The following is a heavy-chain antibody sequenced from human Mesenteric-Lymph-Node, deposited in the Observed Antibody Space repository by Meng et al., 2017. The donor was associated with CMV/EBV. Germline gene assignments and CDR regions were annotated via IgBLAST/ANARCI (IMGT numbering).Heavy chain of an antibody. CDR3: ARENYYGSGSYLA. J-gene: IGHJ5*02. CDR1: DGSISGSHW. V-gene: IGHV4-4*02. Sequence: CTVSDGSISGSHWWAWVRQPPGKGLEWIGEIFHTGITNYRPSLESRVTMSVDKSKNQLSLRLNSVTAADTAVYYCARENYYGSGSYLAWGQGTLVTVSS. D-gene: IGHD3-10*01. CDR2: IFHTGIT.